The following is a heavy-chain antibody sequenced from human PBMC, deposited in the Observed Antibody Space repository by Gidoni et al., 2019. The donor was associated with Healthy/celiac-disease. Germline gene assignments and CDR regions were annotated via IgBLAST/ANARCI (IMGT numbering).Heavy chain of an antibody. J-gene: IGHJ4*02. CDR1: GYPFTSYY. D-gene: IGHD6-19*01. V-gene: IGHV1-46*01. CDR3: ARGGLGAQWLVQ. Sequence: QVQLVQSGAEVKKPGASVKVSCKAYGYPFTSYYMHWVRQAPGQGLEWMGILNPSGGSTSYAQKFQGRVTMTRDTSTSTVYMELSSVRSEDTAVYYCARGGLGAQWLVQWGQGTLVTVSS. CDR2: LNPSGGST.